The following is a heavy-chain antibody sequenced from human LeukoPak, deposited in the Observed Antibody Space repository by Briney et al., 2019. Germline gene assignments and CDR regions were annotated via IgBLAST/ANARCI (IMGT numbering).Heavy chain of an antibody. V-gene: IGHV4-39*01. D-gene: IGHD3-3*01. CDR1: GGSISSSSYY. CDR2: MYYSGST. J-gene: IGHJ4*02. CDR3: ARHTTIFGHFGY. Sequence: SETLSLTCTVSGGSISSSSYYWGWIRQPPGKGLEWIGSMYYSGSTYYNPSLKSRVTISVDTSKNRFSLKLSSVTAADTAVYYCARHTTIFGHFGYWGQGTLVTVSS.